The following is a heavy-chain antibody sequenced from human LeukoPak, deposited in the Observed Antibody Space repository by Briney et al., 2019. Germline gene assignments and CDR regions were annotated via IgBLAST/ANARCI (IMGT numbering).Heavy chain of an antibody. J-gene: IGHJ3*02. CDR2: IIPIFGTA. D-gene: IGHD2-2*01. CDR3: ARDRTSDAFDI. CDR1: GGTFSSYA. V-gene: IGHV1-69*13. Sequence: GASVKVSCKASGGTFSSYAISWVRQAPGQGLEWMGGIIPIFGTANYAQKFQGRVTITADESTSTAYMELNSLRSEDTAVYYCARDRTSDAFDIWGQGTMVTVSS.